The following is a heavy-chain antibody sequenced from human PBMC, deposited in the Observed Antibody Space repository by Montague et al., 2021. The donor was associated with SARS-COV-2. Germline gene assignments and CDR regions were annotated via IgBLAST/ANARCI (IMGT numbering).Heavy chain of an antibody. V-gene: IGHV4-39*07. CDR3: ARDGGTVTTFLGVGYLRGGVNWFDT. CDR2: IYYSGST. CDR1: GGSISSSSYY. D-gene: IGHD4-17*01. J-gene: IGHJ5*02. Sequence: SETLSLTCTVSGGSISSSSYYWGWVRQPPGKGLEWIGSIYYSGSTYYNPSLKSRVTISVDTSKNQFSLKLSSVTAADTAVYYCARDGGTVTTFLGVGYLRGGVNWFDTWGQGTLVNVTS.